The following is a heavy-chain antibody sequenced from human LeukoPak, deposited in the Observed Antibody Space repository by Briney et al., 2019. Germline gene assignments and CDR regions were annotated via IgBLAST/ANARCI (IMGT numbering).Heavy chain of an antibody. CDR3: ARVIGFGELSLGY. CDR2: INPNRGST. D-gene: IGHD3-10*01. CDR1: GYTFTSYY. Sequence: ASVKVSCKASGYTFTSYYMYWVRQAPGQGLEWMGIINPNRGSTNYAQKFQGRVTMTRDTSINTAYMELTSLRSDDTAVYYCARVIGFGELSLGYWGQGTLVTVSS. J-gene: IGHJ4*02. V-gene: IGHV1-2*02.